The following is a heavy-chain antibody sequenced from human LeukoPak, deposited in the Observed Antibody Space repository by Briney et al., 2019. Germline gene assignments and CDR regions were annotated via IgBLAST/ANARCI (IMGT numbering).Heavy chain of an antibody. V-gene: IGHV4-34*01. CDR3: ARGLYCSSTSCYRRFDP. J-gene: IGHJ5*02. CDR1: GGSFSGYY. D-gene: IGHD2-2*02. Sequence: SETLSLTCAVYGGSFSGYYWSWIRQPPGKGLEWIGEINHSGSTNYNPSLKSRVTISVDTSKNQFCLKLSSVTAADTAVYYCARGLYCSSTSCYRRFDPWGQGTLVTVSS. CDR2: INHSGST.